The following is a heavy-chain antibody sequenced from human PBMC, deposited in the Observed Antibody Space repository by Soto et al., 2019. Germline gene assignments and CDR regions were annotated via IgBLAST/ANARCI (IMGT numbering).Heavy chain of an antibody. CDR3: ARKTTGQTFDF. V-gene: IGHV1-18*01. D-gene: IGHD1-1*01. J-gene: IGHJ5*01. CDR1: GFTFTSYG. CDR2: ISASNGDT. Sequence: ASVKVSCKASGFTFTSYGFSWVRQAPGQGLEWMGWISASNGDTHYAQKFQGRVTLTTETSTSIVYMEVRSLTSDDTAVYYCARKTTGQTFDFWG.